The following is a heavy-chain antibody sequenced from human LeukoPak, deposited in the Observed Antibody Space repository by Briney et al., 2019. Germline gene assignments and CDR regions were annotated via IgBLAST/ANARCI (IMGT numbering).Heavy chain of an antibody. V-gene: IGHV3-74*01. CDR3: ARDHYDFWLGYYYMDV. J-gene: IGHJ6*03. CDR2: INSDGSST. CDR1: GFTFSSYW. Sequence: GGSLRLSCAASGFTFSSYWMHWVRQAPGKGLGWVSRINSDGSSTSYADSVKGRFTISRDNAKNTLYLQMNSLRAEDTAVYYCARDHYDFWLGYYYMDVWGKGTTVTVSS. D-gene: IGHD3-3*01.